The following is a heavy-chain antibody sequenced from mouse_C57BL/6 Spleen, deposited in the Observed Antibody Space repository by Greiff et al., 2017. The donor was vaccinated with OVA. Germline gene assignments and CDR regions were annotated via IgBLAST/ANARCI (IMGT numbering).Heavy chain of an antibody. V-gene: IGHV2-2*01. Sequence: VMLVESGPGLVQPSQSLSITCTVSGFSLTSYGVHWVRQSPGKGLEWLGVIWSGGSTDYNAAFISRLSISKDNSKSQVFFKMNSLQADDTAIYYCARMTTVVAGDYFDYWGQGTTLTVSS. D-gene: IGHD1-1*01. J-gene: IGHJ2*01. CDR1: GFSLTSYG. CDR2: IWSGGST. CDR3: ARMTTVVAGDYFDY.